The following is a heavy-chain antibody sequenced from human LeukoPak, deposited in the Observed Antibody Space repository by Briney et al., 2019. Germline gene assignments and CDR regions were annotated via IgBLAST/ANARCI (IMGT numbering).Heavy chain of an antibody. V-gene: IGHV3-48*04. CDR3: VKPLCSRTTCYRYFDY. CDR2: ISSSSSTI. CDR1: GFTFSSYS. J-gene: IGHJ4*02. Sequence: GGSLRLSCAASGFTFSSYSMNWVRQAPGKGLEWVSYISSSSSTIYYADSVKGRFTISRDNAKNSLYLQMNALRVEDTAVYYCVKPLCSRTTCYRYFDYWGQGIPVAVSS. D-gene: IGHD2-2*01.